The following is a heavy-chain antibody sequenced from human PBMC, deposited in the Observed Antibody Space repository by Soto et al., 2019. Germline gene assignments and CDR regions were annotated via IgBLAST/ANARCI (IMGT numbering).Heavy chain of an antibody. V-gene: IGHV3-23*01. Sequence: EVQLLESGGGLVQPGGSLRLSCAASGFPFSTYAMSWVRQAPGKGLEWISAISGAGGSTYYADSVKGRFTVSRDNSKNTLYLQMNSLRAEDTAVYYCARDGATGLDYWGQGTLVTVSS. J-gene: IGHJ4*02. CDR1: GFPFSTYA. CDR2: ISGAGGST. CDR3: ARDGATGLDY. D-gene: IGHD1-26*01.